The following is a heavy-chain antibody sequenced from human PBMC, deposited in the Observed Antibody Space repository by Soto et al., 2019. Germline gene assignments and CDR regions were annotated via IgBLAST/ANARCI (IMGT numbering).Heavy chain of an antibody. J-gene: IGHJ4*02. Sequence: GGSLRLSCAASGFTFNTYAKSLVRQAPGKGLEWVSAISGSGGSTYYPDSVKGRFTISRDNSKNTLYLQMNSLRAEDTAVYYCAKGLDYYGSAGLDYWGQGTLVTVSS. CDR2: ISGSGGST. CDR1: GFTFNTYA. CDR3: AKGLDYYGSAGLDY. D-gene: IGHD3-22*01. V-gene: IGHV3-23*01.